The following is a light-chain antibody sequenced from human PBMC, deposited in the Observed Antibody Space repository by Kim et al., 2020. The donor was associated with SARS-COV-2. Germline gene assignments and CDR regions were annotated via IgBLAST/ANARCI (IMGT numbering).Light chain of an antibody. V-gene: IGKV3-20*01. Sequence: EIVLTQSPGTLSVSPGERATLSCRASESLSGNSLAWYQQTLGQAPRLLIYGASNRATGIPDKFSGSGSGTDFTLTISRLEPEDFAIYYCQQHVRSPYTFGQGTKLEI. CDR1: ESLSGNS. J-gene: IGKJ2*01. CDR2: GAS. CDR3: QQHVRSPYT.